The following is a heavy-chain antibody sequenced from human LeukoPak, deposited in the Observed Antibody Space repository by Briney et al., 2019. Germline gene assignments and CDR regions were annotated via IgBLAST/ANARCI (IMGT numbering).Heavy chain of an antibody. V-gene: IGHV3-30*02. CDR2: IRYDGSNK. CDR1: GFTFSSYG. J-gene: IGHJ4*02. CDR3: ARVTPRWLQFDY. D-gene: IGHD5-24*01. Sequence: GGSLRLSCAASGFTFSSYGMHWVRQAPGKGLEWVAFIRYDGSNKYYADSVKGRFTISRDNSKNTLYLQMNSLRAEDTAVYYCARVTPRWLQFDYWGQGTLVTVSS.